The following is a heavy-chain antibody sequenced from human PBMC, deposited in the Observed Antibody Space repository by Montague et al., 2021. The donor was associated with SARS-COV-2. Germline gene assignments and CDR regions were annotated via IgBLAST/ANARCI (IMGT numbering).Heavy chain of an antibody. Sequence: RLSWSASGFTFNNYGIHWVRQAPGKGLEWVAVISYEGSQKLFTDSVKGRFVISRDSAQSTVYLQMNSLRVEDTAVYYCAKASQVFWLGQFARDAFDIWGQGTTVSVSS. CDR3: AKASQVFWLGQFARDAFDI. D-gene: IGHD3-10*01. CDR2: ISYEGSQK. J-gene: IGHJ3*02. V-gene: IGHV3-30*18. CDR1: GFTFNNYG.